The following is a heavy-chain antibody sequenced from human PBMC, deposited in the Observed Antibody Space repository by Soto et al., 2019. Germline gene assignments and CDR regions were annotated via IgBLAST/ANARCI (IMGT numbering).Heavy chain of an antibody. CDR1: GFPFSSYS. CDR2: ISSSSSTI. J-gene: IGHJ4*02. V-gene: IGHV3-48*01. Sequence: GGSLRLSCAASGFPFSSYSMNWVRQAPGKGLEWVSYISSSSSTIYYADSVKGRFTISRDNAKNSLYLQMNSLRAEDTAVYYCARDLNLGSFDYWGQGTLVTVSS. CDR3: ARDLNLGSFDY.